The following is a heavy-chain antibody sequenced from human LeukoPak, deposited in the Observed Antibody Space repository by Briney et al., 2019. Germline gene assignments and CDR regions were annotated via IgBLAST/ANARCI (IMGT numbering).Heavy chain of an antibody. Sequence: SETLSLTCSLSGDAITSSLYYWGWIRQPPGKGLEWIGSSYYSGSTYYKSSFKSRVTISVDTSNNQFSLELRSVTAADTAVYYCARVFGELYQYYFDYWGQGTLVTVSS. J-gene: IGHJ4*02. CDR1: GDAITSSLYY. V-gene: IGHV4-39*07. CDR3: ARVFGELYQYYFDY. D-gene: IGHD3-10*01. CDR2: SYYSGST.